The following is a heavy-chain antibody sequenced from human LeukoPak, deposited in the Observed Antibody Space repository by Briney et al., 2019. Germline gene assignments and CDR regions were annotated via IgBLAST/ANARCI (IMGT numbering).Heavy chain of an antibody. Sequence: SQTLSLTCTVSGGSISSGSYYWSWIRQPAGKGLEWIGRIYTSGSTNYNPSLKSRVTISVDTSKNQFSLKLTSVTAADTAVYYCARDRELGYWGQGTLVTVSS. J-gene: IGHJ4*02. V-gene: IGHV4-61*02. CDR1: GGSISSGSYY. D-gene: IGHD1-26*01. CDR3: ARDRELGY. CDR2: IYTSGST.